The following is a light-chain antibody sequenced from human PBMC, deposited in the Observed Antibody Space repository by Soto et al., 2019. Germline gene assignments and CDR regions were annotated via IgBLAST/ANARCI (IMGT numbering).Light chain of an antibody. Sequence: QMTQSPSSLFASVGDSVTITCRASQSISSHLNWNQQQVGQTPRLLIYGASTLQSEVPPRFSGSGSGTEFTLTISGLQREDFATYYCQQSHSAPRTFGGGTKIQI. V-gene: IGKV1-39*01. J-gene: IGKJ4*01. CDR1: QSISSH. CDR3: QQSHSAPRT. CDR2: GAS.